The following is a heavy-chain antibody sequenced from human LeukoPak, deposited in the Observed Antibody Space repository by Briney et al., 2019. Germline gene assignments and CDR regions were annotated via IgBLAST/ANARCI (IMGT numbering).Heavy chain of an antibody. D-gene: IGHD6-19*01. V-gene: IGHV3-11*01. Sequence: GGSLRLSCAASGFTFSDYYMSWIRQAPGKGLEWVSYISSSGSTIYYADSVKGRFTISRDNSKNTLYLQMNSLRAEDTAVYYCAKDSALQWLPLDYWGQGTLVTVSS. CDR3: AKDSALQWLPLDY. CDR2: ISSSGSTI. CDR1: GFTFSDYY. J-gene: IGHJ4*02.